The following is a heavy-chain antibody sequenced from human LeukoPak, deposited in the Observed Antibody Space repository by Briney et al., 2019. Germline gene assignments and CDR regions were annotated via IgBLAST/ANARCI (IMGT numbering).Heavy chain of an antibody. J-gene: IGHJ4*02. CDR1: GFTFSSYA. CDR2: ISYDGSNK. V-gene: IGHV3-30*04. CDR3: ARSFLGYNHFTFDY. Sequence: GRSLRLSCAASGFTFSSYAMHWVRQAPGKGLEWVAVISYDGSNKKYADSVKGRFTISRDNSKNTLYLQMNSLRAEDTAVYYCARSFLGYNHFTFDYWGQGTLVTVSS. D-gene: IGHD3-3*02.